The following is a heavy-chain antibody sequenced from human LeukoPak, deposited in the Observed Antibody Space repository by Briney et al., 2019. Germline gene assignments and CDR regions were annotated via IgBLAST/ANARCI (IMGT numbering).Heavy chain of an antibody. CDR2: INPNSGGT. CDR1: GYTFTAYY. D-gene: IGHD6-19*01. Sequence: GASVKVSCKASGYTFTAYYIHWLRQAPGQGLEWMGWINPNSGGTNYAQKFQGRVTMTRDTSISTAYMELSRLRSDDTAVYYCARELAVAGSGFDYWGQGTLVTVSS. CDR3: ARELAVAGSGFDY. V-gene: IGHV1-2*02. J-gene: IGHJ4*02.